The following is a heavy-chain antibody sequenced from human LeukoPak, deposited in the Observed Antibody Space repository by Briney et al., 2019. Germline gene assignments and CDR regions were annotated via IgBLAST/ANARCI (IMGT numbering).Heavy chain of an antibody. CDR1: GFTVSSNY. Sequence: GGSLRLSCAASGFTVSSNYMSWVRQAPGKRLEWVSVIYSGGSTYYADSVKGRFTISRDNSKNTLYLQMNSLRAEDTAVYYCARDLGVRYFDWFVDYYGMDVWGQGTTVTVSS. CDR2: IYSGGST. D-gene: IGHD3-9*01. J-gene: IGHJ6*02. CDR3: ARDLGVRYFDWFVDYYGMDV. V-gene: IGHV3-66*01.